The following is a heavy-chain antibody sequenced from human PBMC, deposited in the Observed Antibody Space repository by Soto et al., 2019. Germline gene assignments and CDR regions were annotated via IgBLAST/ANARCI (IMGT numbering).Heavy chain of an antibody. CDR1: GGTFRTYA. D-gene: IGHD5-18*01. CDR3: ASGIQLWLRRINNGYSG. CDR2: IIPMFGTA. V-gene: IGHV1-69*12. J-gene: IGHJ4*02. Sequence: QVQLVQSGAAVKKPESSVKVSCKAPGGTFRTYAISWVRQAPGQGLEWMGGIIPMFGTANYAQRFQDRVTITADESTNTVYMELSSLRSEDTAVYFCASGIQLWLRRINNGYSGWGQGTLVTVSS.